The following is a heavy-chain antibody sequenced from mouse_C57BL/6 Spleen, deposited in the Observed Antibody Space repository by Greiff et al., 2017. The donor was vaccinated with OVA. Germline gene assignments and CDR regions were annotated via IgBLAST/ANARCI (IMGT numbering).Heavy chain of an antibody. J-gene: IGHJ4*01. Sequence: VQLQQPGAELVMPGASVKLSCKASGYTFTSYWMHWVKQRPGQGLEWIGEIDPSDSYTNYNQKFKGKSTLTVDKSSSTAYMKLSSLTSEDSAVYYCAIMDDWGQGTSVTVSS. CDR2: IDPSDSYT. CDR3: AIMDD. V-gene: IGHV1-69*01. CDR1: GYTFTSYW.